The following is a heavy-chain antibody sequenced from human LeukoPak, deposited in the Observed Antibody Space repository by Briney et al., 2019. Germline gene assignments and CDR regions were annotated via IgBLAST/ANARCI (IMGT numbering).Heavy chain of an antibody. CDR1: GFTFVSEG. Sequence: PGGGLRLACRAQGFTFVSEGGASGRQDPGKGLGWGTVIWYDGSNKLYADSVKGRFTISRDNSKHTLYLQMNSLRAEDTAVYYCARETDYPDAFDIWGQGTMVTVSS. D-gene: IGHD3-16*01. J-gene: IGHJ3*02. V-gene: IGHV3-33*01. CDR3: ARETDYPDAFDI. CDR2: IWYDGSNK.